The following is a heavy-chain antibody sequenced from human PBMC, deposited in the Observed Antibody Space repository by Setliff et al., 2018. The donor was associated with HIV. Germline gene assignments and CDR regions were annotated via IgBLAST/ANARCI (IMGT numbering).Heavy chain of an antibody. J-gene: IGHJ6*02. CDR1: GFSFSDFY. D-gene: IGHD3-10*01. Sequence: GGSLRLSCAASGFSFSDFYMSWIRQAPGKGLEWIAYISPSGKTIEYGGSVKGRFTISRDYSKDTLYLQMNSLRAEDTAVYYCAKDWKVWFGELSQDYYYGMDVWGQGTTVTVSS. CDR2: ISPSGKTI. CDR3: AKDWKVWFGELSQDYYYGMDV. V-gene: IGHV3-11*04.